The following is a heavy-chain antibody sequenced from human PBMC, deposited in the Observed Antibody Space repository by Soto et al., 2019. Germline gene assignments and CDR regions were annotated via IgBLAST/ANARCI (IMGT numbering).Heavy chain of an antibody. Sequence: GGSLRLSCAGSGFRFSTYAMSWVRQAPGKGLEWVSLISGSDEVTHYADSVKGRFTISRDNSNNMLYLQMNSLRAEDTAVYYCAKESWNCWTHWGRGTLGTVS. CDR3: AKESWNCWTH. CDR1: GFRFSTYA. D-gene: IGHD1-7*01. CDR2: ISGSDEVT. V-gene: IGHV3-23*01. J-gene: IGHJ4*02.